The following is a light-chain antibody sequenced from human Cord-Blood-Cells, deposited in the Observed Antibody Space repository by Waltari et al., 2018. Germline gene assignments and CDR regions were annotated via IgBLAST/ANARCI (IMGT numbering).Light chain of an antibody. Sequence: DIQMTQSPSSRSASVGDRVTITCRASQSISSYLNWYQQKPGKAPKLLIYAASSLQSGVPSRFSGSGSGTDFTLTISSLQPEYFATYYCQQSYSTPFTFGPGTKVDIK. CDR2: AAS. CDR3: QQSYSTPFT. CDR1: QSISSY. V-gene: IGKV1-39*01. J-gene: IGKJ3*01.